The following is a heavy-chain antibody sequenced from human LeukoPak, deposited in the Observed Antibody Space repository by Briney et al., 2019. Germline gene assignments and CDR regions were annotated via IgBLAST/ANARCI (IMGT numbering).Heavy chain of an antibody. Sequence: PSETLSLTCTVSGGPISSYYWSWIRQPPGKGLEWIGYIYYSGSTNYNPSLKSRVTISVDTSKNQFSLKLSSVTAADTAVYYCARAPYYYDSSGYYYVFDYWGQGTLVTVSS. CDR2: IYYSGST. CDR1: GGPISSYY. D-gene: IGHD3-22*01. J-gene: IGHJ4*02. CDR3: ARAPYYYDSSGYYYVFDY. V-gene: IGHV4-59*01.